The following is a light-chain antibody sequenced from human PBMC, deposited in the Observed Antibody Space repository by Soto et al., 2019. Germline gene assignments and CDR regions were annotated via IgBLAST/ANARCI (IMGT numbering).Light chain of an antibody. CDR2: DVG. CDR3: SSYRSSSTLYV. CDR1: SSDVGGYNY. V-gene: IGLV2-14*03. Sequence: TSSDVGGYNYVSWYQQHPGKAPKLMIFDVGNRPSGVSNRFSGSKSGNTASLTISGLQAEDEADYYCSSYRSSSTLYVFGTGTKVTVL. J-gene: IGLJ1*01.